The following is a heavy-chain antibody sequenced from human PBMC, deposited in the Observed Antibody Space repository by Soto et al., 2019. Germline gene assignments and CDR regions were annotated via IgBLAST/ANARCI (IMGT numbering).Heavy chain of an antibody. V-gene: IGHV3-23*01. CDR3: AKGKCSGGSCYSFQH. CDR1: GFTFSSYA. D-gene: IGHD2-15*01. J-gene: IGHJ1*01. CDR2: ISGSGGST. Sequence: EVQLLESGGGLVQPGGSLRLSCAASGFTFSSYAISWVRQAPGKGLEWVSAISGSGGSTYYADSVKGRFTISRDNSKNTLYLQMNSLRAEDTAVYYCAKGKCSGGSCYSFQHWGQGTLVTVSS.